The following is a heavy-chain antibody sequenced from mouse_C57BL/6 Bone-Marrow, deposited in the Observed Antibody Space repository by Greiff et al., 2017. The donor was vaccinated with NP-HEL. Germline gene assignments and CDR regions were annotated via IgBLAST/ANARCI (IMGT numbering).Heavy chain of an antibody. CDR3: AREGAFYYDSGDY. Sequence: EVQLQQSGPELVKPGASVKMSCKASGYTFTDYNMHWVKQRPGKSLEWIGYINPNNGGTSYNQKFKGKATLTVNKSSSTAYMELRSLTSEDSAVDDCAREGAFYYDSGDYWGQGTTLTVSS. J-gene: IGHJ2*01. CDR1: GYTFTDYN. V-gene: IGHV1-22*01. CDR2: INPNNGGT. D-gene: IGHD2-4*01.